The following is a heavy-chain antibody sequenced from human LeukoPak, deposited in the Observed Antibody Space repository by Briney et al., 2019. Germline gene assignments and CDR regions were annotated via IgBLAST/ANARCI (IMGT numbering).Heavy chain of an antibody. Sequence: SVKVSCKTSGGTFNSYAISWVRQAPGQRLEWMGRIIPILGIANYAQKFQGRVTITADKSTSTAYMELSSLRSEDTAVYYCASVLSGIAVAGSFDPWGQGTLVTVSS. V-gene: IGHV1-69*04. J-gene: IGHJ5*02. D-gene: IGHD6-19*01. CDR2: IIPILGIA. CDR3: ASVLSGIAVAGSFDP. CDR1: GGTFNSYA.